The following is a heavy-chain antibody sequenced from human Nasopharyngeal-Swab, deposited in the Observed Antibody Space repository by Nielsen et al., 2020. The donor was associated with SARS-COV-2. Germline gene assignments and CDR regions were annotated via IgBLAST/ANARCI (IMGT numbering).Heavy chain of an antibody. Sequence: GGSLRLSCAGSGFIFSNYWMHWVRQAPGKGLVWVSFITSDGGTTAYADSVKGRFTISRDNAKNTVYLQVNSLTAEDTAVYCCARGGAGAIDYWGQGAQVTVSS. CDR3: ARGGAGAIDY. V-gene: IGHV3-74*01. D-gene: IGHD1-26*01. CDR2: ITSDGGTT. CDR1: GFIFSNYW. J-gene: IGHJ4*02.